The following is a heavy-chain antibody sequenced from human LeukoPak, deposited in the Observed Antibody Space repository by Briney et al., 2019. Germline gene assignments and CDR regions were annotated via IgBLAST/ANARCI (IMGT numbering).Heavy chain of an antibody. CDR2: IKIDGGEK. J-gene: IGHJ6*03. Sequence: GGSLRLSCPASGFTFSSHWMTWVRQAPGKGLEWVANIKIDGGEKFYVDSVKGRFTISRDNAKNSLYLQMNSLRAEDTAVYYCARGGLAAANYYYYMDVWGKGTTVTVSS. CDR1: GFTFSSHW. V-gene: IGHV3-7*01. CDR3: ARGGLAAANYYYYMDV. D-gene: IGHD3/OR15-3a*01.